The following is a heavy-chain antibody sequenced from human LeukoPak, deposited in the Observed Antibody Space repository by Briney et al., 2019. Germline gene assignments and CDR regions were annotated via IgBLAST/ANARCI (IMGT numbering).Heavy chain of an antibody. J-gene: IGHJ6*02. D-gene: IGHD3-3*01. CDR1: GYTLTELS. Sequence: GASVKVSCKVSGYTLTELSMHWVRQAPGKGLEWMGGFDPEDGETIYAQKFQGRVTMTEDTSTDTAYMELRSLRSDDTAVYYCARDFPQTYYDFWSGYGYGMDVWGQGTTVTVSS. CDR2: FDPEDGET. CDR3: ARDFPQTYYDFWSGYGYGMDV. V-gene: IGHV1-24*01.